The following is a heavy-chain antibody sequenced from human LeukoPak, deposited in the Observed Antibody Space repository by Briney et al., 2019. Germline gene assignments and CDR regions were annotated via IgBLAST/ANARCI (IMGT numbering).Heavy chain of an antibody. CDR3: ARRSPYSTGWSSHFDY. V-gene: IGHV4-4*02. CDR2: IYRSGTT. Sequence: PSGTLSLTCAVSGGSISSTNWWSWVRPPPGKGLEWIGEIYRSGTTNYKPSLKSRVTISLDKSRNHFSLKLTSVTAADSAVYYCARRSPYSTGWSSHFDYWGQGALVTVSS. D-gene: IGHD6-19*01. J-gene: IGHJ4*02. CDR1: GGSISSTNW.